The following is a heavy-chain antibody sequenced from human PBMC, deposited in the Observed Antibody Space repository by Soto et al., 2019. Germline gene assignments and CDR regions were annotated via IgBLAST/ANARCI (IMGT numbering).Heavy chain of an antibody. D-gene: IGHD2-15*01. CDR1: GYTFTSYY. V-gene: IGHV1-46*01. CDR2: INPSGGST. CDR3: ALSRYCCGGSCYTDYYYMDV. J-gene: IGHJ6*03. Sequence: ASVKVSCKASGYTFTSYYMHWVRQAPGQGLEWMGIINPSGGSTSYAQKFQGRVTMTRDTSTSTVYMELSSLRSEDTAVYYCALSRYCCGGSCYTDYYYMDVWGKGTTVTVSS.